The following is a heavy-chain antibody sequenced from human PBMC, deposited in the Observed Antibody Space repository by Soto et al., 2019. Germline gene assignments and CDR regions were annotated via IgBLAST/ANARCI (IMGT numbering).Heavy chain of an antibody. CDR2: ISSSSSYI. V-gene: IGHV3-21*01. J-gene: IGHJ5*02. D-gene: IGHD3-22*01. Sequence: EVQLVESGGGLVKPGGSLRLSCAASGFTFSSYSMNWVRQAPGKGLEWVSSISSSSSYIYYADSVKGRFTISRDNAKNSLYLQMNSLRAEDTAVYYCARAAGYDSSGYYWSGRSWFDPWGQGTLVTVSS. CDR1: GFTFSSYS. CDR3: ARAAGYDSSGYYWSGRSWFDP.